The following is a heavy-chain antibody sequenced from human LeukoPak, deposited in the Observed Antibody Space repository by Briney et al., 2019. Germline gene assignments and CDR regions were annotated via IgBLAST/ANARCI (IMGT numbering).Heavy chain of an antibody. Sequence: SETLSLTCAVYGGSFSGYYWSWIRQPPGKGLEWIGEINHSGSTNHNPSLKSRVTISVDTSKNQFSLKLSSVTAADTAVYYCARVEGIVATIFAFDYWGQGTLVTVSS. J-gene: IGHJ4*02. D-gene: IGHD5-12*01. CDR2: INHSGST. CDR1: GGSFSGYY. V-gene: IGHV4-34*01. CDR3: ARVEGIVATIFAFDY.